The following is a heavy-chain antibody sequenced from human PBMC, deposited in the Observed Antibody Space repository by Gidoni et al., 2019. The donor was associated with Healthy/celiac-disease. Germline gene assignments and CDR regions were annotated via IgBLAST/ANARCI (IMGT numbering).Heavy chain of an antibody. CDR1: GCTFSSYA. J-gene: IGHJ5*02. CDR3: ASRAGGLTTADNWFDP. CDR2: IIPIFGTA. Sequence: QVQLVQSGAEVKKPGSSVKVSCKSSGCTFSSYAISWVRPAPGQGLEWMGGIIPIFGTANYAQKFQGRVTITADESTSTAYMELSSLRSEDTAVYYCASRAGGLTTADNWFDPWGQGTLVTVSS. V-gene: IGHV1-69*01. D-gene: IGHD4-17*01.